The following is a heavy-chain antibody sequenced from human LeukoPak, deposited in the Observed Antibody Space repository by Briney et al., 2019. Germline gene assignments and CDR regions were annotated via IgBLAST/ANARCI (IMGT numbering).Heavy chain of an antibody. CDR3: ARGLDRQWLVGGLDY. CDR1: GFTFMTYS. Sequence: PGGSLRLSCAASGFTFMTYSMNWVRQAPGKGLEWVSSISSTSSSYIYYADSVKGRFTISRDNSKNTLYLQMNSLRAEDTAVYYCARGLDRQWLVGGLDYWGQGTLVTVSS. J-gene: IGHJ4*02. V-gene: IGHV3-21*04. D-gene: IGHD6-19*01. CDR2: ISSTSSSYI.